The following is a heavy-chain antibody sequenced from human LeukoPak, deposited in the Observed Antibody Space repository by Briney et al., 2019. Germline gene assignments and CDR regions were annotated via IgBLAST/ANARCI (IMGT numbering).Heavy chain of an antibody. CDR2: IRSKASGGTP. CDR1: GFTFGDYT. Sequence: PGRSLRLSCTASGFTFGDYTMSWVRQAPGKGLEWVGFIRSKASGGTPEYAASVKGRFTISRDDSKSIAYLQMNSLKTEDTAVYYCARGTGNFYDSSGYYFLDSWGQGTLITVAS. V-gene: IGHV3-49*04. CDR3: ARGTGNFYDSSGYYFLDS. J-gene: IGHJ5*01. D-gene: IGHD3-22*01.